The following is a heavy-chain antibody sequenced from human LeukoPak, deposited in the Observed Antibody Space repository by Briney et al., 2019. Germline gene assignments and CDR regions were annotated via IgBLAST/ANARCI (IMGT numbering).Heavy chain of an antibody. V-gene: IGHV4-34*01. CDR3: ARDVGYDSSGYQL. D-gene: IGHD3-22*01. CDR2: INHSGST. Sequence: PSETLSLTCAVYGGAFSGYYWSWIRQPPGKGLEWIGEINHSGSTNYNPSLKSRVTISVDTSKNQFSLKLSSVTAADTAMYYCARDVGYDSSGYQLWGQGTLVTVSS. CDR1: GGAFSGYY. J-gene: IGHJ4*02.